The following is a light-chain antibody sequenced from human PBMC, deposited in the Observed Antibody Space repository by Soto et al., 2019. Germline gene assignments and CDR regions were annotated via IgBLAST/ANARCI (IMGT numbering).Light chain of an antibody. CDR1: QSISTW. V-gene: IGKV1-5*03. J-gene: IGKJ1*01. CDR2: KAS. CDR3: LQHNTFART. Sequence: DIQMTQSPSPLSASVGDRVTITCRASQSISTWLSWYQQKPGKTPKVLIYKASTLASGVPTRFSGSGSGPELTLSISRLQAVDFSIYYCLQHNTFARTFGQGTRVEIK.